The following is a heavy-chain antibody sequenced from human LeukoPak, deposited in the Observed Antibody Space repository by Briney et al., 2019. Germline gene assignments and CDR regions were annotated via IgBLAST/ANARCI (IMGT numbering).Heavy chain of an antibody. Sequence: ASVKVSCKASGGTFSSYAISWVRQAPGQGLEWMGWINPNGGGTKYAQKFQGRVTMTRDTSISTAYMELSRLTSDDTAVYYCARERGYCGSTSCYTSDAFDIWGQGTMVTVSS. V-gene: IGHV1-2*02. J-gene: IGHJ3*02. D-gene: IGHD2-2*02. CDR2: INPNGGGT. CDR1: GGTFSSYA. CDR3: ARERGYCGSTSCYTSDAFDI.